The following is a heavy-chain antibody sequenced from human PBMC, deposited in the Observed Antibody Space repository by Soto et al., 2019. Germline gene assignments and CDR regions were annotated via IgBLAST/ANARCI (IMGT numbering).Heavy chain of an antibody. CDR2: ISSSSSYI. V-gene: IGHV3-21*01. J-gene: IGHJ6*02. D-gene: IGHD6-6*01. CDR1: GFTFSSYS. Sequence: EVQLVESGGGLVKPGGSLRLSCAASGFTFSSYSMNWVRQAPGKGLEWVSSISSSSSYIYYADSVKGRFTISRDNAKNSRYLQRNSLRAGDTAVYYCARDRSAARPRYYGMDVWGQGTTVTVSS. CDR3: ARDRSAARPRYYGMDV.